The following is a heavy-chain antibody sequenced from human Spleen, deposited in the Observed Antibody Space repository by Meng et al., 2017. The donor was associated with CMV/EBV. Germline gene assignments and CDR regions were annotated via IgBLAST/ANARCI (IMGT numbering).Heavy chain of an antibody. D-gene: IGHD6-6*01. V-gene: IGHV4-39*07. CDR2: VYHRGST. J-gene: IGHJ6*02. CDR1: GGSIRTSSDH. Sequence: SETLSLTCTVSGGSIRTSSDHWDWIRQAPGKGLEWIGRVYHRGSTHYNPSLRSRTTILVDMSKNHFSLNLTSVTAADSAVYFCAKEMTSAARPLGMDVWGQGITVTVSS. CDR3: AKEMTSAARPLGMDV.